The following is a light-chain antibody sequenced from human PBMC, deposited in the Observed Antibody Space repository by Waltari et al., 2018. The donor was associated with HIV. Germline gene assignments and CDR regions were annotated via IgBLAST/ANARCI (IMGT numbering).Light chain of an antibody. CDR2: GAN. Sequence: QSALTQPPSASGSPGQSVTFSCTGTSRDVGAYNFVSWYQQQPGQAPKLILSGANQRPPGVPDRFPCSKSGNTASLTASGLQADDEADYYCSSYAGPNHLLFGGGTRLTVL. V-gene: IGLV2-8*01. CDR1: SRDVGAYNF. J-gene: IGLJ2*01. CDR3: SSYAGPNHLL.